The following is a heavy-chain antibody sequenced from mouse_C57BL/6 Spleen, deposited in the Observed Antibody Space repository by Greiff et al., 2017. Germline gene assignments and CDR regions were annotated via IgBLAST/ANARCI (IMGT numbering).Heavy chain of an antibody. CDR3: ARRWSNLYAMDY. CDR1: GYTFTDYY. V-gene: IGHV1-26*01. Sequence: VQLQQSGPELVKPGASVKISCKASGYTFTDYYMNWVKQSHGKSLEWIGDINPNNGGTSYNQKFKGKATLTVDKSSSTAYMELRSLTSEDSAVYYCARRWSNLYAMDYWGQGTSVTVSS. CDR2: INPNNGGT. D-gene: IGHD2-5*01. J-gene: IGHJ4*01.